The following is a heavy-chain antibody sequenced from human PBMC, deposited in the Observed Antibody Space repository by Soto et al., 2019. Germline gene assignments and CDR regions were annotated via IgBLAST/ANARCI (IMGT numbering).Heavy chain of an antibody. V-gene: IGHV3-74*01. CDR2: IDNDGSGT. CDR3: TTVFEY. CDR1: GIIFTNYW. Sequence: EVQLVESGGGLVQPGGSVRLSCAASGIIFTNYWMHWVRQAPGKGLVWVSRIDNDGSGTSYADSVKGRFTISRDNAKNTVYLQLNRRRAEDTAVYYCTTVFEYWCQGTLVTVSS. J-gene: IGHJ4*02.